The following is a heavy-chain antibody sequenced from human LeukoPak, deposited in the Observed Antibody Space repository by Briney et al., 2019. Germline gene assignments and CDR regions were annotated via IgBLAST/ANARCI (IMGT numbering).Heavy chain of an antibody. Sequence: PSETLSLTCTVSGGSISSGGYYWSWIRQHPGKGLEWIGYIYYSGSTYYNPSLKSRVTISVDTSKNQFSLKLSSVTAADTAVCYCARDTGRGRRRGSYYYYGMDVWGQGTTVTVSS. CDR2: IYYSGST. V-gene: IGHV4-31*03. D-gene: IGHD3-16*01. CDR3: ARDTGRGRRRGSYYYYGMDV. J-gene: IGHJ6*02. CDR1: GGSISSGGYY.